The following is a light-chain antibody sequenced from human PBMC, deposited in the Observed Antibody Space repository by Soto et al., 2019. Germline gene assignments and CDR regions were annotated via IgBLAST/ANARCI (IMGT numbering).Light chain of an antibody. CDR2: QVT. CDR3: TSYSSSDIFYV. V-gene: IGLV2-14*01. J-gene: IGLJ1*01. Sequence: QSALTQPASVSGSPGQSITISCPGTSSDIGGYYYVSWYQHHPGKAPKLLIYQVTNRPSRVSNRFSGSKSGNTASLTISGLQADDEADYYCTSYSSSDIFYVFGTGTKLTVL. CDR1: SSDIGGYYY.